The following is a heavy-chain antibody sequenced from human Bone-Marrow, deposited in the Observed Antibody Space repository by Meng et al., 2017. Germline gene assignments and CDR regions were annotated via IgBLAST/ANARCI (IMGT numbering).Heavy chain of an antibody. D-gene: IGHD3-10*01. CDR1: GGSFSGYY. V-gene: IGHV4-34*01. J-gene: IGHJ6*02. CDR3: ARDPYYYGSGGYYLKIYYYYGMDV. CDR2: INHSGST. Sequence: GSLRLSCAVYGGSFSGYYWSWIRQPPGKGLEWIGEINHSGSTNYNPSLKSRVTISVDTSKNQFSLKLSSVTAADTAVYYCARDPYYYGSGGYYLKIYYYYGMDVWGQGTTVTVSS.